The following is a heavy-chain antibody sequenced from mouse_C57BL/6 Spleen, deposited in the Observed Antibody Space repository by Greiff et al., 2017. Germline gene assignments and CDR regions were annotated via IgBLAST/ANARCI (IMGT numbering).Heavy chain of an antibody. CDR3: AREALGRYFDV. CDR1: GYTFTSYW. D-gene: IGHD4-1*01. J-gene: IGHJ1*03. Sequence: QVQLQQSGAELVMPGASVKLSCKASGYTFTSYWMHWVKQRPGQGLEWIGEIDPSDSYTTYNQKFKDKSTLTVDKSSSTAYMQLSSLTSEDSAVYYCAREALGRYFDVWGTGTTVTVAS. CDR2: IDPSDSYT. V-gene: IGHV1-69*01.